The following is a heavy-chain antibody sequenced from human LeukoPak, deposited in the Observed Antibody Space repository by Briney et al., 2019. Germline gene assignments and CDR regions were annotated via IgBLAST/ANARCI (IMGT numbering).Heavy chain of an antibody. J-gene: IGHJ4*02. V-gene: IGHV3-30*18. CDR1: GFTFSTYG. CDR2: ISYDGSNK. D-gene: IGHD3-10*01. Sequence: GGSLRLSCAASGFTFSTYGMHWVRQAPGKGLEWVAVISYDGSNKYYADSVKGRFTISRDNSKNTLYLQMNSLRAEDTAVYYCAKDYGYLDYWGQGTLVTVSS. CDR3: AKDYGYLDY.